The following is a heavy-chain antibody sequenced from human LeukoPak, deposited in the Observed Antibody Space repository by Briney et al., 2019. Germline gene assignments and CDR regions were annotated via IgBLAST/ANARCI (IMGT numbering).Heavy chain of an antibody. D-gene: IGHD6-13*01. J-gene: IGHJ4*02. CDR1: GYSFTNYW. CDR3: ARLLRNIAAAVYYFDY. CDR2: IYPGDSDT. Sequence: GESLKISCKGSGYSFTNYWIGWVRQMPGKGLEWMGIIYPGDSDTRYSPSFQGQVTISADKSISTAYLQWSSLKASDTAIYYCARLLRNIAAAVYYFDYWGQGTLVTVSS. V-gene: IGHV5-51*01.